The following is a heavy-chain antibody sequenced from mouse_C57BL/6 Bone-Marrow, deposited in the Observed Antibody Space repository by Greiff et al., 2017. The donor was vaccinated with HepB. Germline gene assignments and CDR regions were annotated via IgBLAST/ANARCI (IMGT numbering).Heavy chain of an antibody. V-gene: IGHV1-19*01. Sequence: VQLQQSGPVLVKPGASVKMSCKASGYTFTDYYMNWVKQSHGKSLEWIGVINPYNGGTSYNQKFKGKATLTVDKSSSTAYMELNSLTSEDSAVYYCARFYYGSSYWFAYWGQGTLVTVSA. CDR2: INPYNGGT. J-gene: IGHJ3*01. D-gene: IGHD1-1*01. CDR1: GYTFTDYY. CDR3: ARFYYGSSYWFAY.